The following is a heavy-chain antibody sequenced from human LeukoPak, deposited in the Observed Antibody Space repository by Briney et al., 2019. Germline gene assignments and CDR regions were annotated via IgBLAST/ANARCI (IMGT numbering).Heavy chain of an antibody. CDR2: INHSGST. Sequence: PSETLSLTCAVYGGSFSGYYWSWIRQPPGKGLEWIGEINHSGSTNYNPSLKSRVTISVDTSKNQFSLKLSSVTAADTAVYYCARGYCSSTSCYAVWWLVRGYYFDYWGQGTLVTVSS. V-gene: IGHV4-34*01. D-gene: IGHD2-2*01. J-gene: IGHJ4*02. CDR1: GGSFSGYY. CDR3: ARGYCSSTSCYAVWWLVRGYYFDY.